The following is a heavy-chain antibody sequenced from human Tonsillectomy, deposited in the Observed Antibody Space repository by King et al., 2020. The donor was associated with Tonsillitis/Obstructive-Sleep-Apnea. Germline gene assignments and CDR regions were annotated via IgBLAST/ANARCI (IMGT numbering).Heavy chain of an antibody. J-gene: IGHJ4*02. V-gene: IGHV3-53*01. CDR1: GFTVSSNH. Sequence: VQLVQSGGGLIQPGGSLRLSCAASGFTVSSNHMNWVRQAPGKGLEWVSLIYGADGTYYADSLRGRFTISRDNSKNLVYLQMNSLRAEDTAVYYCAGSNWNYGFFDYWGQGTPVTVSS. CDR2: IYGADGT. CDR3: AGSNWNYGFFDY. D-gene: IGHD1-7*01.